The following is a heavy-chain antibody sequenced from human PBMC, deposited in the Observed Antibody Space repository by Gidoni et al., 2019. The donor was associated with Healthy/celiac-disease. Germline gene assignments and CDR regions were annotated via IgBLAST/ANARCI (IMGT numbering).Heavy chain of an antibody. D-gene: IGHD3-22*01. CDR2: ISYDGSNK. V-gene: IGHV3-30*19. Sequence: QVQLVESGGGVVQPGRSLRLSCAASGFTFSSYGMHWVRQAPGKGLEWVAVISYDGSNKYYADSVKGRFTISRDNSKNTLYLQMNSLRAEDTAVYYCSWDSSGYYSFDYWGQGTLVTVSS. CDR3: SWDSSGYYSFDY. CDR1: GFTFSSYG. J-gene: IGHJ4*02.